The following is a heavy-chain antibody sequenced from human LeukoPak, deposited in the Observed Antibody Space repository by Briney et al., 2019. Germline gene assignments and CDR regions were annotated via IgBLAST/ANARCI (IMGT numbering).Heavy chain of an antibody. Sequence: PGGSLRLSCAASGFTFSSYGMHWVRQAPGKGLEWVAVISYDGSNKYYADSVKGRFTISRDNSKNTLYLQMNSLRAEDTAVYYCAKSSGGYYYYYGMDVWGQGTTATVSS. CDR3: AKSSGGYYYYYGMDV. V-gene: IGHV3-30*18. D-gene: IGHD3-3*01. CDR1: GFTFSSYG. J-gene: IGHJ6*02. CDR2: ISYDGSNK.